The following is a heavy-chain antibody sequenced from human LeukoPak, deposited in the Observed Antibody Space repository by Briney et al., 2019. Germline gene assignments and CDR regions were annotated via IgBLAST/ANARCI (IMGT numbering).Heavy chain of an antibody. Sequence: GASVKVSCKASGGTFSSYAISWVRQAPGQGLEWMGGIIPIFGTANYAQKFQGRVTITRDESTSTAYMELSSLRSEDTAVYYCASSSXXYRVPGXXXYWGQGTXVTX. D-gene: IGHD6-13*01. V-gene: IGHV1-69*05. J-gene: IGHJ4*02. CDR2: IIPIFGTA. CDR1: GGTFSSYA. CDR3: ASSSXXYRVPGXXXY.